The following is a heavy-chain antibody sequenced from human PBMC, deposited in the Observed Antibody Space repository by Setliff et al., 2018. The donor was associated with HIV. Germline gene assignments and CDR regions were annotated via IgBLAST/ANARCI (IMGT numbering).Heavy chain of an antibody. Sequence: SETLSLTCTVSGESISGSSYSWGWIRQPPGKGPEWIGSITYSGSARYNPALKSRVAIAVDMSKNQFSLRVTSLTAADTAVYYCARVVPREVAPGGFDIWGQGTMVTVSS. CDR2: ITYSGSA. CDR3: ARVVPREVAPGGFDI. D-gene: IGHD5-12*01. V-gene: IGHV4-39*01. CDR1: GESISGSSYS. J-gene: IGHJ3*02.